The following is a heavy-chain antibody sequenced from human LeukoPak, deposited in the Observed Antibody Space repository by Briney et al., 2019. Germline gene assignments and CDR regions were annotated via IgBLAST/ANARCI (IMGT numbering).Heavy chain of an antibody. CDR2: INPSGGST. CDR3: ARAGVGVAAAGTGNYFDY. J-gene: IGHJ4*02. D-gene: IGHD6-13*01. V-gene: IGHV1-46*01. Sequence: ASVTVSCKASGYTFTSYYMHWVRQAPGQGLEWMGIINPSGGSTSYAQKFQGRVTMTRDTSTSTVYMELSSLRSEDTAVYYCARAGVGVAAAGTGNYFDYWGQGTLVTVSS. CDR1: GYTFTSYY.